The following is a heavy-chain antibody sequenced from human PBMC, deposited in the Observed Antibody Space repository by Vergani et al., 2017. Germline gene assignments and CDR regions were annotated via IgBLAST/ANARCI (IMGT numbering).Heavy chain of an antibody. CDR3: AREFTMVRGVIIGFDY. J-gene: IGHJ4*02. CDR2: INPNSGGT. Sequence: QVQLVQSGAEVKKPGASVKVSCKASGYTFTGYYMHWVRQAPGQGLEWMGWINPNSGGTNYAQKFQGRVTMTRDTSTSTVYMELSSLRSEDTAVYYCAREFTMVRGVIIGFDYWGQGTLVTVSS. D-gene: IGHD3-10*01. CDR1: GYTFTGYY. V-gene: IGHV1-2*02.